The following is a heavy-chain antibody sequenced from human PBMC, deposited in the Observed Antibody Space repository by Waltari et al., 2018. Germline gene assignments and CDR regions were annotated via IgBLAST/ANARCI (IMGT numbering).Heavy chain of an antibody. V-gene: IGHV1-69*04. CDR2: IIPILGIA. D-gene: IGHD6-19*01. CDR1: GGTFSSYA. CDR3: ARSGARGSSGPFDY. Sequence: QVQLLQSGAEVKKPGSSVKVSCKASGGTFSSYAIGWVRQAPGQGLEWMGGIIPILGIANYAQKCQGRVTITADESTSTAYMELSSLRSEDTAVYYCARSGARGSSGPFDYWGQGTLVTVSS. J-gene: IGHJ4*02.